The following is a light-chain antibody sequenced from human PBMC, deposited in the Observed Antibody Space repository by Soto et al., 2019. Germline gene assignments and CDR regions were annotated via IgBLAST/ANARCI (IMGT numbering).Light chain of an antibody. Sequence: QSVLTQPASVSGSPGQSITISCTGTSSDVGGYNYVSWYQQHPGKAPKLMIYEVSNRPSGVSIRFSGSKSGNTASLTISGLQAEDEADYYCSSDTRTSTLFGGGTKLTVL. V-gene: IGLV2-14*01. CDR3: SSDTRTSTL. CDR2: EVS. J-gene: IGLJ2*01. CDR1: SSDVGGYNY.